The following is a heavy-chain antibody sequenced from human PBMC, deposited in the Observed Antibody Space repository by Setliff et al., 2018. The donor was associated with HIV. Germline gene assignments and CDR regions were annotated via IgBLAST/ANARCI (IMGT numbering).Heavy chain of an antibody. V-gene: IGHV1-46*01. Sequence: ASVKVFCKASGYTFTSYYMHWVRQAPGQGLEWMGIINPSSGSTTYAQKFQGRVTMTRDTSTSTVYMELSSLRSEDTAVYYCARDPAPSSSASYFQHWGQGTPVTVSP. CDR1: GYTFTSYY. CDR2: INPSSGST. D-gene: IGHD6-6*01. J-gene: IGHJ1*01. CDR3: ARDPAPSSSASYFQH.